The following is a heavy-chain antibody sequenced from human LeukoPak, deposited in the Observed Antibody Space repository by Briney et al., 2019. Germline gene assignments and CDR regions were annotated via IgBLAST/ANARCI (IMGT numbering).Heavy chain of an antibody. CDR2: INYSGTT. Sequence: SETLSLTCSVSGGSISTNYYYWAWIRQPPGKGLEWIGSINYSGTTYYNPSLKSRVTISVDRSKNQFSLKLSSVTAADTAVYYCASRNEWELLDYWGQGTLVTVSS. D-gene: IGHD1-26*01. CDR3: ASRNEWELLDY. V-gene: IGHV4-39*07. J-gene: IGHJ4*02. CDR1: GGSISTNYYY.